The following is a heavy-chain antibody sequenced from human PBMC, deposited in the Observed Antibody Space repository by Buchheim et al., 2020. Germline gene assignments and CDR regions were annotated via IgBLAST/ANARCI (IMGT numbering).Heavy chain of an antibody. D-gene: IGHD6-13*01. J-gene: IGHJ5*02. Sequence: QVQLQESGPGLVKPSQTLSLTCTVSGGSISSGSYYWSWIRQPAGKGLEWIGRIYTSGSTNYNPSLKSRVTISVDQSKNQFSLKLSSVTAADTAVYYCAREGNGYSSSWNWFDPWGQGTL. CDR1: GGSISSGSYY. V-gene: IGHV4-61*02. CDR2: IYTSGST. CDR3: AREGNGYSSSWNWFDP.